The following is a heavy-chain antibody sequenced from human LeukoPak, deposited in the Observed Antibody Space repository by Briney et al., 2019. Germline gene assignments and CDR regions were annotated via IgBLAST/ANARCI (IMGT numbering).Heavy chain of an antibody. CDR3: ARENGYRYDY. Sequence: SSETLSLTCTVSGGSITSYYWSWIRQPPGKGLEWIGSIYYSGSTNYNPSLKSRVTISVDTSKNKFSLKLSSVTAADPAIYYCARENGYRYDYWGKGTLVTVSS. J-gene: IGHJ4*02. CDR2: IYYSGST. D-gene: IGHD5-18*01. CDR1: GGSITSYY. V-gene: IGHV4-59*01.